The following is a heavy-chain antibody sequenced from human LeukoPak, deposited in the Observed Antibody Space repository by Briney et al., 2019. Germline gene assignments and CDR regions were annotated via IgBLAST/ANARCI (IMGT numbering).Heavy chain of an antibody. CDR1: GFTFADYA. Sequence: PGRSLRLSCTASGFTFADYAMSWFRQAPGKGLEWVGFIRSKAYGGTTEYAASVKGRFTISRDDSKSIAYLQMNSLKTEDTAVYYCTRERNDFWSGYYSGWFDPWGQGTLVTVSS. CDR3: TRERNDFWSGYYSGWFDP. V-gene: IGHV3-49*03. D-gene: IGHD3-3*01. J-gene: IGHJ5*02. CDR2: IRSKAYGGTT.